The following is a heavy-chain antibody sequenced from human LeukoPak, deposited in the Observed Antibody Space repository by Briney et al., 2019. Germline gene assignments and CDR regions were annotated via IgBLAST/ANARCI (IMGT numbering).Heavy chain of an antibody. Sequence: GGSLRLSCAASGFTFSDYYMSWIRQAPGKGLEWVSYISSSGSTIYYADSVKGRFTISRDNAKNSLYLQMNSLRAEDTALYYCAKDMGSSGWYEGVYYYYYMDVWGKGTTVTISS. CDR1: GFTFSDYY. J-gene: IGHJ6*03. CDR2: ISSSGSTI. CDR3: AKDMGSSGWYEGVYYYYYMDV. V-gene: IGHV3-11*01. D-gene: IGHD6-19*01.